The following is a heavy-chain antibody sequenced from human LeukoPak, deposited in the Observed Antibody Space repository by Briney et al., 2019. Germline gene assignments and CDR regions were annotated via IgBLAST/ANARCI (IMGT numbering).Heavy chain of an antibody. Sequence: GGPLRLSCAASGFTFSNYWMSWVRQAPGKGLQWVANIKQDGSEKYYVDSVKGRFTISRDNAKKSLYLQMNSLRAEDTAVYYCAKVDTYYDFWSGPDYWGQGTLVTVSS. D-gene: IGHD3-3*01. CDR3: AKVDTYYDFWSGPDY. J-gene: IGHJ4*02. CDR1: GFTFSNYW. CDR2: IKQDGSEK. V-gene: IGHV3-7*01.